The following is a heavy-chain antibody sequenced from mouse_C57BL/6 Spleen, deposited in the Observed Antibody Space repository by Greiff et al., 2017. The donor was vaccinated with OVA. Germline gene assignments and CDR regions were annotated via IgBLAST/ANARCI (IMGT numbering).Heavy chain of an antibody. CDR2: IYPGDGDT. D-gene: IGHD3-2*02. V-gene: IGHV1-82*01. Sequence: VQLQQSGPELVKPGASVKISCKASGYAFSSSWMNWVKQRPGKGLEWIGRIYPGDGDTNYNGKFKGKATLTADKSSSTAYMQLSSLTSEDSAVYFCARGSGSGYGYWGKGTTLTVSS. CDR3: ARGSGSGYGY. CDR1: GYAFSSSW. J-gene: IGHJ2*01.